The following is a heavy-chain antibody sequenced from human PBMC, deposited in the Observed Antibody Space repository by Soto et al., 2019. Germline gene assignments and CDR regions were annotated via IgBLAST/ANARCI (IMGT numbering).Heavy chain of an antibody. CDR1: GYSFTSYW. J-gene: IGHJ6*02. D-gene: IGHD3-10*01. CDR3: ARPLTRGGYYYYGMDV. V-gene: IGHV5-10-1*01. CDR2: IDPSDSYT. Sequence: GSSLKISCKVSGYSFTSYWISWVRQMPGKGLEWMGRIDPSDSYTNYSPSFQGHVTISADKSISTAYLQWSSLKASDTAMYYCARPLTRGGYYYYGMDVWGQGTTVTVSS.